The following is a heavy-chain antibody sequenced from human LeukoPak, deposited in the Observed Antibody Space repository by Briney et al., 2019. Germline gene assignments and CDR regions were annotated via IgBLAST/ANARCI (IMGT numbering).Heavy chain of an antibody. CDR2: IYYSGST. Sequence: SETLSLTYTVSGGSISSYYWSWIRQPPGKGLEWIGYIYYSGSTNYNPSLKSRVTISVDTSKNQFSLKLSSVTAADTAVYYCARGVSDSGHIQPYYFDYWGQGTLVTVSS. V-gene: IGHV4-59*08. D-gene: IGHD1-1*01. CDR1: GGSISSYY. CDR3: ARGVSDSGHIQPYYFDY. J-gene: IGHJ4*02.